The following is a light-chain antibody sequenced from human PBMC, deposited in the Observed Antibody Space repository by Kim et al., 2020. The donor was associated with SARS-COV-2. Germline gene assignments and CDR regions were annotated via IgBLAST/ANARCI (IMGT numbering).Light chain of an antibody. CDR3: QQSYSTPRS. J-gene: IGKJ2*03. CDR2: AAS. Sequence: SASVGDRVTMTCRESQSISSYVNWYQQKPGKAPKLLIYAASSLQSGVPSRFSGSGSGTDFTLTISSLKPEDFATYYCQQSYSTPRSFGQGTKLEI. V-gene: IGKV1-39*01. CDR1: QSISSY.